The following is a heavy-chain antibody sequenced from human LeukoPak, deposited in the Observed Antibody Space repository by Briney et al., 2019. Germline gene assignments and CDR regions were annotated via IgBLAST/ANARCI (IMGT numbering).Heavy chain of an antibody. CDR3: ARQEYCSGGSCYTWFDP. J-gene: IGHJ5*02. D-gene: IGHD2-15*01. Sequence: GESLKISCKGSGYSINNYWIGWVRQMPGKGLEWMGIIYPADSDIRYSPSFQGQVTISADKSISTAYLQWSSLKASDTAMYYCARQEYCSGGSCYTWFDPWGQGTLVTVSS. CDR1: GYSINNYW. CDR2: IYPADSDI. V-gene: IGHV5-51*01.